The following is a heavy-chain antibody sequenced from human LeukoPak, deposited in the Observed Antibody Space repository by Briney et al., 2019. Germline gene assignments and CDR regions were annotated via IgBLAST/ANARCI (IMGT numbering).Heavy chain of an antibody. CDR3: ASEKRPIAVAGTFDY. D-gene: IGHD6-19*01. Sequence: PGGSLRLSCAASGFTFSSYSMNWVRQAPGKGLEWGSSISSSSSYIYYADSVKGRFTISRDNAKNSLYLQMNNLRPEDTAVYYCASEKRPIAVAGTFDYWGQGTLVTVSS. V-gene: IGHV3-21*01. CDR1: GFTFSSYS. J-gene: IGHJ4*02. CDR2: ISSSSSYI.